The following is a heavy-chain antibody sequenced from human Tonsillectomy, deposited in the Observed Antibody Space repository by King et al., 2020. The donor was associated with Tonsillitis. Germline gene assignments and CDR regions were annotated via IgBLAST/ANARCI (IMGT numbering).Heavy chain of an antibody. V-gene: IGHV4-30-2*01. CDR1: GGSISSGGFS. Sequence: QLQESGSGLVKPSQTLSLTCAVSGGSISSGGFSWSWIRQPPGKGLEWIGYIFHSGSTYYNPSLKSRVTISLDRSKNQFSLKLSSMTAADTAVYYCASSIAARSFDYWGQGTLVTVSS. CDR3: ASSIAARSFDY. CDR2: IFHSGST. D-gene: IGHD6-6*01. J-gene: IGHJ4*02.